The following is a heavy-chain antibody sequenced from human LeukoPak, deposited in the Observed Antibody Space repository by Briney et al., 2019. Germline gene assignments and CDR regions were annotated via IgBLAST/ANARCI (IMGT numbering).Heavy chain of an antibody. CDR1: GGSISSGNYH. Sequence: PSETLSLTCTVSGGSISSGNYHWSWIRQHPGKGLEWIGYIHHSGSTYYNPSLKSRVIISVDTSKNQFSLKLSSVTAADTAVYYCATYGSGSYRFDPWGQGTLVTVSS. D-gene: IGHD3-10*01. CDR2: IHHSGST. CDR3: ATYGSGSYRFDP. J-gene: IGHJ5*02. V-gene: IGHV4-31*03.